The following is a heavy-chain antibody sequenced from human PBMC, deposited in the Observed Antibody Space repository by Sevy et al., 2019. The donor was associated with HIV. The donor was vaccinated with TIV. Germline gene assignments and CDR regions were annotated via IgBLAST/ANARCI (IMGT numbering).Heavy chain of an antibody. Sequence: GGSLRLSCAASGFDFGTYSMNWVRQAPGKGLEWVSSISSKNDYIFYAALVKGGFTSSKDNAKNSLYLQMNSLRVEETAGYYCVREGDCIGIDCYDDWRLPSYYYYPMDVLGQGTTVTVSS. CDR3: VREGDCIGIDCYDDWRLPSYYYYPMDV. D-gene: IGHD2-2*01. J-gene: IGHJ6*02. V-gene: IGHV3-21*01. CDR2: ISSKNDYI. CDR1: GFDFGTYS.